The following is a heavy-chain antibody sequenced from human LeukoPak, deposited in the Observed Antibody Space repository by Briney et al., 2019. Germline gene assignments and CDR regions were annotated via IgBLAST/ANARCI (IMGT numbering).Heavy chain of an antibody. Sequence: GGSLRLSCAASGFTFNNYAMHWARQAPGKGLEWVAVISYDGSNKYYADSVKGRFTISRDNSKNTLYLQMNSLRPEDTALYYCAREGQPETFDYWGQGTLVTVSS. CDR3: AREGQPETFDY. D-gene: IGHD6-13*01. CDR2: ISYDGSNK. CDR1: GFTFNNYA. V-gene: IGHV3-30-3*01. J-gene: IGHJ4*02.